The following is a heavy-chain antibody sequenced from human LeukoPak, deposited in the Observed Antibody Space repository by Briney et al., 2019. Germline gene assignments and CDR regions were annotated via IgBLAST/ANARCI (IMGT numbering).Heavy chain of an antibody. J-gene: IGHJ4*02. Sequence: PGGSLRLSRAASGFSFSDAWMSWVRQIPGKGLEWVGRIESKTDGGTTDYAAPVKGRFTISRDDSTNTLYLQMNSLKSEDTAVYYCTTYGSGRKFDYWGQGILVTVSS. CDR2: IESKTDGGTT. CDR1: GFSFSDAW. CDR3: TTYGSGRKFDY. D-gene: IGHD3-10*01. V-gene: IGHV3-15*04.